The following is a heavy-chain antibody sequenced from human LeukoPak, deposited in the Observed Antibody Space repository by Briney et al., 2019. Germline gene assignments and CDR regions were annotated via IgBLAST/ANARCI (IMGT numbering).Heavy chain of an antibody. Sequence: GGFLRLSCAASGFTFSDYYMSWIRQAPGKGLEWVSYISNTGSTTQYADSVKGRFTISRDNAKNSLHLQMNSLRAEDTAVYYCARVRGSYSVDYWGQGTLVTVSS. J-gene: IGHJ4*02. CDR2: ISNTGSTT. CDR3: ARVRGSYSVDY. V-gene: IGHV3-11*04. CDR1: GFTFSDYY. D-gene: IGHD1-26*01.